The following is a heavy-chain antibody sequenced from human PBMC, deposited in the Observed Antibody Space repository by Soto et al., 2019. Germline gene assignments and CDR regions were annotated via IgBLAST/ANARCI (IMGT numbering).Heavy chain of an antibody. D-gene: IGHD3-3*01. CDR2: IYYSGST. CDR3: ARVSDFWRGRVWGFDP. J-gene: IGHJ5*02. V-gene: IGHV4-59*01. Sequence: SETLSVTCTVSGGSISSYYWSWIRQPPWKGLEWIGYIYYSGSTNYNPSLKSRVTISVDTSKNQFSLKLSSVTAADTAVYYCARVSDFWRGRVWGFDPWGQGTLVTVSS. CDR1: GGSISSYY.